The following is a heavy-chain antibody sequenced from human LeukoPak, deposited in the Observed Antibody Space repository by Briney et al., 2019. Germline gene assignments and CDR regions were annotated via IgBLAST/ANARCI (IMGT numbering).Heavy chain of an antibody. CDR1: GGPISSYY. D-gene: IGHD2-2*01. J-gene: IGHJ4*02. Sequence: SETPSLTRTVPGGPISSYYLSWIRQPPGKGLEWIWDIYYSGSTNYNPSLKSRVTISVDTSKNQFSLKLSSVTAADTAVYYCARAHKGSSSTSCPIGYWGQGTLVTVSS. CDR3: ARAHKGSSSTSCPIGY. CDR2: IYYSGST. V-gene: IGHV4-59*01.